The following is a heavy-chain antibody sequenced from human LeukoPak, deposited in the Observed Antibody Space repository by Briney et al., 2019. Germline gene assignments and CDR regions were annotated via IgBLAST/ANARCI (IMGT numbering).Heavy chain of an antibody. CDR3: ARLSYGSGSPYFDY. J-gene: IGHJ4*02. CDR2: IYYSGST. D-gene: IGHD3-10*01. CDR1: GGSISSSSYY. Sequence: SETLSLTCTVSGGSISSSSYYWGWIRQPPGKGLEWIGSIYYSGSTYYNPSLKSRVTISVDTSKNQFSLKLSSVTAADTAVYYCARLSYGSGSPYFDYWGQGTLVTVSS. V-gene: IGHV4-39*01.